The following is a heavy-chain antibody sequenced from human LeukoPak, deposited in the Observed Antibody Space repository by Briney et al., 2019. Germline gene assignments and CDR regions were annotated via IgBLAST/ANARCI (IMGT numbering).Heavy chain of an antibody. Sequence: SGGSLRLSCAASGFTFSSCGMHWVRQAPGKGLEWVAVIWYDGSNKYYADSVKGRFTISRDNSKNTRYLQMNSLRAEDTAVYYCARDYSSGWYKGFDYWGQGTLVTVSS. V-gene: IGHV3-33*01. D-gene: IGHD6-19*01. CDR1: GFTFSSCG. CDR2: IWYDGSNK. CDR3: ARDYSSGWYKGFDY. J-gene: IGHJ4*02.